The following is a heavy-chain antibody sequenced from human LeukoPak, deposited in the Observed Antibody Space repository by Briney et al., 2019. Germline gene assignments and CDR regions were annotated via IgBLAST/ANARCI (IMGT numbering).Heavy chain of an antibody. Sequence: GGSLRLSCAAAGFTFSSYSMNWVRQAPRMGLYWVSSISSSSSYIYYADSVKGRFTISRDDAKNSLYLQMNSLRAEDTAVYYCARDIAYCGGDCYSGYFQHWGQGTLVTVSS. CDR1: GFTFSSYS. D-gene: IGHD2-21*01. V-gene: IGHV3-21*01. CDR2: ISSSSSYI. CDR3: ARDIAYCGGDCYSGYFQH. J-gene: IGHJ1*01.